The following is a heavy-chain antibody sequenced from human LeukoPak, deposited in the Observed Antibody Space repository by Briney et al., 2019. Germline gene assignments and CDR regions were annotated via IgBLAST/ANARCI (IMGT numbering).Heavy chain of an antibody. CDR2: IKTDGSGK. CDR3: ARDVSVSGMDV. Sequence: GGSLRLSCAASGFILSNYWMSWVRQAPGKGLEWVANIKTDGSGKYYVDSVKGRFTISRDNPKNSLYLQMNSLRAEDTAIYYCARDVSVSGMDVWGQGTTVTVSS. CDR1: GFILSNYW. D-gene: IGHD5/OR15-5a*01. V-gene: IGHV3-7*01. J-gene: IGHJ6*02.